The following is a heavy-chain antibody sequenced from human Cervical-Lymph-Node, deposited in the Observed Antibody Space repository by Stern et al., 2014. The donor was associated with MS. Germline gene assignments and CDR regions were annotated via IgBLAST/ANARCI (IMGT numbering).Heavy chain of an antibody. J-gene: IGHJ4*02. V-gene: IGHV3-30*03. CDR3: ARDTCRGGGCYFRY. CDR1: GYIFSSYA. Sequence: AQLVESGGGVVQPGRSLRLSCAASGYIFSSYAMHWVRQAPGKGLDWVAFLSQEGSKQFYADSVKGLFTITNYNTHNKLYLKMNSLRPEDTAMYYRARDTCRGGGCYFRYWGQGILITVSS. D-gene: IGHD2-15*01. CDR2: LSQEGSKQ.